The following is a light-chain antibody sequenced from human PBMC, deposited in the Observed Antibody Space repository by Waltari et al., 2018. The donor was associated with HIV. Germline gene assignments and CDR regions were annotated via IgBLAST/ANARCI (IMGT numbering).Light chain of an antibody. CDR1: QTLLYSSNNKNY. CDR3: QQYYRTPLT. CDR2: WAS. V-gene: IGKV4-1*01. J-gene: IGKJ4*01. Sequence: DILITQSPDSLAVSLGERATINCKSSQTLLYSSNNKNYLAWYQHKPGQPPKLLIYWASTRQSGVPDRFSGSGSGTNFTLTINRLQTEDVATYYCQQYYRTPLTFGGGTKVGLK.